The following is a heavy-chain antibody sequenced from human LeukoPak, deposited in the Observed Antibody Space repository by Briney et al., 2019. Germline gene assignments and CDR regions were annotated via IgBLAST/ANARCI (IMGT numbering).Heavy chain of an antibody. Sequence: GGSLRLSCAASGFTFSSYAIHWVRQAPGKGLEWVAVISYDGSNKYYADSVKGRFTISRDNSKNTLYLQMNSLRAEDTAVYYCARDAPPKWELLRHSVGAFDYWGQGTLVTVSS. CDR1: GFTFSSYA. CDR2: ISYDGSNK. V-gene: IGHV3-30-3*01. J-gene: IGHJ4*02. D-gene: IGHD1-26*01. CDR3: ARDAPPKWELLRHSVGAFDY.